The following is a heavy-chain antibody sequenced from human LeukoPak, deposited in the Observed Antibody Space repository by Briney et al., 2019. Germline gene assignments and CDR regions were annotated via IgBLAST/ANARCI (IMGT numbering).Heavy chain of an antibody. V-gene: IGHV1-3*01. Sequence: GASVKVSCKASGYTFTSYAMHWVRQAPGQRLEWMGWINPGNGNTKYSQKFQGRVTITPDTSASTAYMELSSLRSEDTAVYYCASGYSSGWYGYWGQGTLVTVSS. D-gene: IGHD6-19*01. J-gene: IGHJ4*02. CDR2: INPGNGNT. CDR1: GYTFTSYA. CDR3: ASGYSSGWYGY.